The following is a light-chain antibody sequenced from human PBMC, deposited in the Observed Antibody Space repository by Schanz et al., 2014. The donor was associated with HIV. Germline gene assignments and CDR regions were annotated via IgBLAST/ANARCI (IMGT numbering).Light chain of an antibody. CDR3: ASHAGGSTSEVV. V-gene: IGLV1-40*01. Sequence: QSVLTQPPSVSGAPGQRVTISCSGRTSNIGAGREVQWYQQLPGTAPKLLIYGDFQRPSGVPDRFSGSRSGSTASLTISGLLDDDEADYYCASHAGGSTSEVVFGGWTKLTVL. J-gene: IGLJ2*01. CDR1: TSNIGAGRE. CDR2: GDF.